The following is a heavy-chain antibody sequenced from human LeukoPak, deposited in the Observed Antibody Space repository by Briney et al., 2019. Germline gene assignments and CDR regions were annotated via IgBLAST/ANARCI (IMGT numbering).Heavy chain of an antibody. CDR3: ARDPYYYYGMDV. CDR1: GGSIGSGGYY. J-gene: IGHJ6*02. V-gene: IGHV4-31*03. CDR2: IYYSGST. Sequence: SQTLSLTCTVSGGSIGSGGYYWSWIRQHPGKGLEWIGYIYYSGSTNYNPSLKSRVTISVDTSKNQFSLKLSSVTAADTAVYYCARDPYYYYGMDVWGQGTTVTVSS.